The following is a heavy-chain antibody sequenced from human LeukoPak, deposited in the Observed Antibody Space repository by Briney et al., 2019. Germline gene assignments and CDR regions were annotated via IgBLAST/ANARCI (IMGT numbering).Heavy chain of an antibody. D-gene: IGHD3-22*01. Sequence: GRSLRLSCAASGFTFSSYWMSWVRQAPGKGLEWVADIKQDGSEKYYVDSVKGRFTISRDNSKNTLYLQMNSLRAEDTAVYYCAKDSVHYYDSSGYVDYWGQGTLVTVSS. CDR2: IKQDGSEK. V-gene: IGHV3-7*03. J-gene: IGHJ4*02. CDR3: AKDSVHYYDSSGYVDY. CDR1: GFTFSSYW.